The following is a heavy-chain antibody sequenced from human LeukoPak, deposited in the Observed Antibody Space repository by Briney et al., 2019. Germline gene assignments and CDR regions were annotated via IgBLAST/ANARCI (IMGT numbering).Heavy chain of an antibody. D-gene: IGHD6-19*01. Sequence: GGSLRLSCTASGFTFSSYGIHWVRQAPGKGLEWVAFIQYDASEKYYVDSVEGRFTISRDNSKNTLYLQMNSLRGEDTAVYYCAKDVVGQQWPENYWGQGTLVTVSS. J-gene: IGHJ4*02. V-gene: IGHV3-30*02. CDR3: AKDVVGQQWPENY. CDR1: GFTFSSYG. CDR2: IQYDASEK.